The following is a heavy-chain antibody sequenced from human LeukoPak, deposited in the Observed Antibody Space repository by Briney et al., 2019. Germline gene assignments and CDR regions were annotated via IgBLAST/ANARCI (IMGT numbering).Heavy chain of an antibody. CDR1: GFTFSSYA. D-gene: IGHD3-22*01. CDR3: ARGHMIVVVNWFDP. Sequence: GGSLRLSCAASGFTFSSYAMHWVRQAPGKGLEWVAVISYDGSNKYYADSVKGRFTISRDNSKNTLYLQMNSLRAEDTAVYYCARGHMIVVVNWFDPWGQGTLVTVSS. J-gene: IGHJ5*02. V-gene: IGHV3-30-3*01. CDR2: ISYDGSNK.